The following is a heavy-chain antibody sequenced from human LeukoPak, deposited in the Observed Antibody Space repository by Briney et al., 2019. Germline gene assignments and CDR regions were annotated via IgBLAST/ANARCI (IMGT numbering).Heavy chain of an antibody. Sequence: PGGSLRLSCAASGFTFSSYSMNWVRQAPGKGLEWVSYIGSESSIIHYADSVKGRFTISRDNAKNSLYLQMNSLRAEDTAVYYCAKDGDGATSFDYWGQGTLVTVSS. CDR2: IGSESSII. D-gene: IGHD1-26*01. CDR3: AKDGDGATSFDY. J-gene: IGHJ4*02. V-gene: IGHV3-48*01. CDR1: GFTFSSYS.